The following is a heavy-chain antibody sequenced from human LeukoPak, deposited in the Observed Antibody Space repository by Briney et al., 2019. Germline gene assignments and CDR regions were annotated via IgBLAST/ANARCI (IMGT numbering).Heavy chain of an antibody. CDR1: GGSISSYY. CDR2: IYYSGST. V-gene: IGHV4-59*08. CDR3: ARQSLTGAIMVRGVISSVPNYYFDY. Sequence: SETLSLTCTVSGGSISSYYWSWIRQPPGKGLEWIGYIYYSGSTNYNPSLKSRVTISVDTSKNQFSLKLSSVTAADTAVYYCARQSLTGAIMVRGVISSVPNYYFDYWGQGTLVTVSS. J-gene: IGHJ4*02. D-gene: IGHD3-10*01.